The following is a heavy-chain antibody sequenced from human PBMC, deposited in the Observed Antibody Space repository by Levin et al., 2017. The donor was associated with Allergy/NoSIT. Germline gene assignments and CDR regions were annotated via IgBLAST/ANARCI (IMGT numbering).Heavy chain of an antibody. J-gene: IGHJ6*02. Sequence: ASVKVSCKASGYTFTSYFIHWVRQAPGQGLEWMGIINPSGGSTHYAQKFEGRVTMTTDTSTTTLYLELSSLRSEDTAVYFCARVGKGAAPLGYYYGMDVWGQGTTVTVSS. V-gene: IGHV1-46*01. CDR1: GYTFTSYF. D-gene: IGHD3-16*01. CDR2: INPSGGST. CDR3: ARVGKGAAPLGYYYGMDV.